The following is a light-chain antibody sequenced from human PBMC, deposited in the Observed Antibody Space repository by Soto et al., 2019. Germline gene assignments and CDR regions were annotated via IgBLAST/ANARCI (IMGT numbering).Light chain of an antibody. Sequence: EIVLTQSPGTLSLSPGEGGTLSCRASQSISSSYLAWCQQKPGQSPRLLIYAASSRATGIPDRFSGSGSGTDFTLTISRLEPEDFAVYYCQLYGGSHMFSFGQGTKLEIK. J-gene: IGKJ2*01. CDR2: AAS. CDR1: QSISSSY. CDR3: QLYGGSHMFS. V-gene: IGKV3-20*01.